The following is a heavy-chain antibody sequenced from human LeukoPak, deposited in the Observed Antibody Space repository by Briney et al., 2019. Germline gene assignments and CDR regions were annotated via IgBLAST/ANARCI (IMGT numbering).Heavy chain of an antibody. CDR3: VKEWRRASFFDP. CDR1: GFTFSNYD. Sequence: GGSLRLSCSASGFTFSNYDMHWVRQPPGKGLEYVSAINSNGGSTYYVNSVKGRFTISRDNSKNTVHLQMSSLRAEDTAVYYCVKEWRRASFFDPWGQGTLVTVSS. J-gene: IGHJ5*02. V-gene: IGHV3-64D*06. D-gene: IGHD5-12*01. CDR2: INSNGGST.